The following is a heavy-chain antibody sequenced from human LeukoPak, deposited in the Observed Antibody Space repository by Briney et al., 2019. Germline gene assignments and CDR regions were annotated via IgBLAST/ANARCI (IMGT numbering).Heavy chain of an antibody. D-gene: IGHD1-26*01. Sequence: TLSHTCTVSGGSLSSGDGYWSWIRQPPGKGLEWTGYIYYSGSTYYNPSLKSRVTISGDTSKNQFSLKLSSETAGHTAVYYCARGKGGSYLYYFDYWGQGTVVTVSS. CDR2: IYYSGST. CDR1: GGSLSSGDGY. V-gene: IGHV4-30-4*08. CDR3: ARGKGGSYLYYFDY. J-gene: IGHJ4*02.